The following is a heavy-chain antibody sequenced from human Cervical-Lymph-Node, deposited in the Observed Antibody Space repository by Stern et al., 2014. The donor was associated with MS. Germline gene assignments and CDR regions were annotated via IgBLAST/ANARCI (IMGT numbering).Heavy chain of an antibody. J-gene: IGHJ4*02. V-gene: IGHV3-33*01. CDR1: GFSFSRYA. CDR2: IWYDGSNP. Sequence: VQLVESGGGVVQPGRSLRLSCAASGFSFSRYAMHWVRQAPGKGLEWVALIWYDGSNPYYADSVTGRSTISRDNSKNTLYLQMNSLRAEDTAVYYCASAYSSSHYYFDYWGQGTLVTVSS. D-gene: IGHD6-13*01. CDR3: ASAYSSSHYYFDY.